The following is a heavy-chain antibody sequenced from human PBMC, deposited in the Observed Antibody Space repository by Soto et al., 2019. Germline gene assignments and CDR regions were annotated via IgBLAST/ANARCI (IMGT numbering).Heavy chain of an antibody. CDR1: GYTFTSYA. Sequence: ASVKVSCKASGYTFTSYAMHLVRQAPGQRLEWMGWINAGNGNTKYSQKFQGRVTITRDTSASTAYMELSSLRSEDTAVYYCARDREWELHGGIFDDWGQGTRVTVSS. D-gene: IGHD1-26*01. CDR3: ARDREWELHGGIFDD. J-gene: IGHJ4*02. V-gene: IGHV1-3*01. CDR2: INAGNGNT.